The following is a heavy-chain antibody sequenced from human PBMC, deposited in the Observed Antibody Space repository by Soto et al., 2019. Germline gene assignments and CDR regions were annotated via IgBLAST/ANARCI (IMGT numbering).Heavy chain of an antibody. CDR1: GVFLSSDAYY. CDR2: IYHTGST. V-gene: IGHV4-31*03. D-gene: IGHD6-13*01. CDR3: ARYRFSGTWSQFDY. J-gene: IGHJ4*02. Sequence: SETLSLTCSVSGVFLSSDAYYWSWIRQRPGKGLEWIGNIYHTGSTYYTPSLKSRSILSLDTSKNQFSLRLNSVTAADTAVYFCARYRFSGTWSQFDYWGQGTLVTVSS.